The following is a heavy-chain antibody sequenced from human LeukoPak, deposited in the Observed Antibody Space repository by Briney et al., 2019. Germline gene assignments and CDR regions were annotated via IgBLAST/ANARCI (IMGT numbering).Heavy chain of an antibody. Sequence: SETLSLTCAVSGGSIRSTSSYWGWIRQSPGKGLEWIGDIYYSGITYYNPSLKSRVTISVDTSKNQFSLKLSSVTAADTTVYYCARRRQNCTNGVCYIYFDYWGQGTLVTVSS. CDR1: GGSIRSTSSY. CDR2: IYYSGIT. J-gene: IGHJ4*02. V-gene: IGHV4-39*01. CDR3: ARRRQNCTNGVCYIYFDY. D-gene: IGHD2-8*01.